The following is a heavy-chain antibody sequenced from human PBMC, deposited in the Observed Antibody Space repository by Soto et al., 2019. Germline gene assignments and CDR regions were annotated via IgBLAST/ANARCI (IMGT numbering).Heavy chain of an antibody. J-gene: IGHJ6*02. V-gene: IGHV4-30-4*01. CDR2: IYYSGST. CDR3: ACDLGRMVRAYYYYYGMDV. CDR1: GGSISSDDYY. Sequence: SETLSLTCSVSGGSISSDDYYWSRNRQPPGKGLEWIGYIYYSGSTYSNPPLKSRVTISVATSKNQFSVMLSSVTAADTDEYYCACDLGRMVRAYYYYYGMDVWGQGTTVTVSS. D-gene: IGHD3-10*01.